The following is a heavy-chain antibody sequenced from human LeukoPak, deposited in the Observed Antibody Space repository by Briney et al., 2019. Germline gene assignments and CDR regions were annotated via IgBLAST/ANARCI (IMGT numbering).Heavy chain of an antibody. CDR1: GFTFSSYS. CDR2: ISSSSSYI. CDR3: AALVTFDTFDI. J-gene: IGHJ3*02. V-gene: IGHV3-21*01. Sequence: GGSLRLSCAASGFTFSSYSMNWVRQAPGKGLEWVSSISSSSSYIYYADSVKGRFTISRDNAKNSLYLQMNSLRAEDTAVYYCAALVTFDTFDIWGQGTMVTVSS. D-gene: IGHD3-16*01.